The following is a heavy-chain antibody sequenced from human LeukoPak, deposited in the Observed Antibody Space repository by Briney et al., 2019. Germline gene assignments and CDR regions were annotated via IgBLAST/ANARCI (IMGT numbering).Heavy chain of an antibody. D-gene: IGHD3-3*01. J-gene: IGHJ4*02. Sequence: PGGSLRLSCAASGFTFSSYSMNWVRQAPGKELEWVSSISSSSSYIYYADSVKGRFTISRDNAKNSLYLQMNSLRAEDTAVYYCARDGSRVEVGYDFWSGSLDYWGQGTLVTVSS. CDR3: ARDGSRVEVGYDFWSGSLDY. V-gene: IGHV3-21*01. CDR1: GFTFSSYS. CDR2: ISSSSSYI.